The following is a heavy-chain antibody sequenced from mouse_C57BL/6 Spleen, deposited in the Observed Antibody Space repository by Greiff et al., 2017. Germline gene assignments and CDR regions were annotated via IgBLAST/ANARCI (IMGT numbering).Heavy chain of an antibody. CDR2: IYPGDGDT. J-gene: IGHJ2*01. D-gene: IGHD1-1*01. CDR1: GYAFSSSW. CDR3: ARYTDYGSSIDY. Sequence: QVQLQQSGPELVKPGASVKISCKASGYAFSSSWMNWVKQRPGKGLEWIRRIYPGDGDTNYNGKFKGKATLTADKSSSTAYMPLSSLTSEDSAVYFCARYTDYGSSIDYWGQGTTLTVSS. V-gene: IGHV1-82*01.